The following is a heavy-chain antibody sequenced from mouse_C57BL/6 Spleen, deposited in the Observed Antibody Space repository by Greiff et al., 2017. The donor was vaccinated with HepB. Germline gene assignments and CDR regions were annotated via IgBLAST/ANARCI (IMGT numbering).Heavy chain of an antibody. J-gene: IGHJ2*01. Sequence: QVQLKQPGAELVRPGSSVKLSCKASGYTFTSYWMHWVKQRPIQGLEWIGNIDPSDSETHYNQKFKDKATLTVDKSSSTAYMQLSSLTSEDSAVYYCARDDYDERVFDYWGQGTTLTVSS. V-gene: IGHV1-52*01. CDR1: GYTFTSYW. CDR2: IDPSDSET. CDR3: ARDDYDERVFDY. D-gene: IGHD2-4*01.